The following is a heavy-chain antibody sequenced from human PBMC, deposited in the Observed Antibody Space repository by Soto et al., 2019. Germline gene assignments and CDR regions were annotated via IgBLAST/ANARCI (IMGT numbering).Heavy chain of an antibody. D-gene: IGHD1-7*01. CDR3: ARDPPSGTTLDWFDS. J-gene: IGHJ5*01. CDR2: ISSSGSFV. Sequence: GGSLRLSCAASGFTFSSDSMGWVRQAPGKGLEWVASISSSGSFVNYADSVKGRFTISRDNAKNSLYLQMRSLKDEDTAVYYCARDPPSGTTLDWFDSWGQGTLVTVSS. CDR1: GFTFSSDS. V-gene: IGHV3-21*01.